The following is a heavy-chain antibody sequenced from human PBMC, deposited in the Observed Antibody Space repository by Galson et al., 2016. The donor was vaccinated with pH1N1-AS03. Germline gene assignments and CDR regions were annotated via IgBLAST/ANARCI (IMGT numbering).Heavy chain of an antibody. Sequence: SLRLSCAGSGFTFDDYAMHWVRQAPGKGLEWVAGISWNNGSTGYADSVKGRFIVSRDNAKNSLYLQMNSLRPEDTAFYYCAKGAQKRIFHYDISGFLYWGQGPLVTVSS. D-gene: IGHD3-22*01. J-gene: IGHJ4*02. V-gene: IGHV3-9*01. CDR2: ISWNNGST. CDR3: AKGAQKRIFHYDISGFLY. CDR1: GFTFDDYA.